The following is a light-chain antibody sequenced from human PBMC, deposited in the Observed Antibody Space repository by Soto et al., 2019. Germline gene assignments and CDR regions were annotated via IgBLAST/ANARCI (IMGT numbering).Light chain of an antibody. V-gene: IGKV3-15*01. J-gene: IGKJ1*01. CDR1: QSVITN. CDR2: GAA. Sequence: EIVMTQSPATLSVSPGERASLSCRASQSVITNLAWYQQNPGQAPRLLIYGAATRATASPARFSGSGSGTEFTLTISSLQSEDSAVYYCQQYRSWPWTFGQATKVEIK. CDR3: QQYRSWPWT.